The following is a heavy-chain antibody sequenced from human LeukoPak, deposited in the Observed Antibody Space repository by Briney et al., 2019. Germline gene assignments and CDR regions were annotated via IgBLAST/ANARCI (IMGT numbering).Heavy chain of an antibody. CDR2: IKQDGSEK. CDR3: ASAVVVIDDAFDI. CDR1: AFTFSSYW. Sequence: GGSLRLSCAASAFTFSSYWMSWVRQAPGKGLEWVANIKQDGSEKYYVDPVKGRFTISRDNAKNSLYLQMNSLRAEDTAVYYCASAVVVIDDAFDIWGQGTMVTVSS. V-gene: IGHV3-7*01. J-gene: IGHJ3*02. D-gene: IGHD3-22*01.